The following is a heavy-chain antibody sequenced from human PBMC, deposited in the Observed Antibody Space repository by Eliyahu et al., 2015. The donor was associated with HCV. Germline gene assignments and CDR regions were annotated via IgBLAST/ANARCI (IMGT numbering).Heavy chain of an antibody. V-gene: IGHV3-15*01. CDR3: TTVHYYDSSGTSFDY. CDR1: GFTFSNAW. Sequence: EVQLVESGGGLVKPGGSLRLSCAASGFTFSNAWMSWVRQAPGKGLEWVGRIKSKTDGGTTDYAAPVKGRFTISRDDSKNTLYLQMNSLKTEDTAVYYCTTVHYYDSSGTSFDYWGQGTLVTVSS. CDR2: IKSKTDGGTT. D-gene: IGHD3-22*01. J-gene: IGHJ4*02.